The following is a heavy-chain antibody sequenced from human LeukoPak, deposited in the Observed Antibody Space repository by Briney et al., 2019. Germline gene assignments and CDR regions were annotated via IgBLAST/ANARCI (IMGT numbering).Heavy chain of an antibody. J-gene: IGHJ3*02. D-gene: IGHD3-10*01. CDR3: ARDTITMVRGKSARSSPAFDI. Sequence: SVKVSCKASGGTFSSYAISWVRQAPGQGLEWMGGIIPIFGTANYAQKFQGRVTITADESTSTAYMELSSLRSVDTAVYYCARDTITMVRGKSARSSPAFDIWGQGTMVTVSS. CDR1: GGTFSSYA. CDR2: IIPIFGTA. V-gene: IGHV1-69*13.